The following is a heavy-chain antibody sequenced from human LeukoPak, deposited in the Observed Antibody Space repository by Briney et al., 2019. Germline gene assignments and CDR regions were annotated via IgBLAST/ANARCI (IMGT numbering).Heavy chain of an antibody. V-gene: IGHV3-7*03. J-gene: IGHJ6*04. CDR3: KKKTEYEILTGYYKGMDV. CDR2: IKQDGSEK. CDR1: GFTFSSYW. Sequence: GGSLRLSCAASGFTFSSYWMSWVRQAPGNGLEWVANIKQDGSEKYYVDSVKGRFTISRDNAKNSLYLQMNSLRAEDTAVFFFKKKTEYEILTGYYKGMDVWGKGTTVTVSS. D-gene: IGHD3-9*01.